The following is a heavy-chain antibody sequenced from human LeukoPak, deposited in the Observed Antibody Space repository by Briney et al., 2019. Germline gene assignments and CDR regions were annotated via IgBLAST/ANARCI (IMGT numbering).Heavy chain of an antibody. V-gene: IGHV1-3*03. CDR3: ARQNVGGANGWYAY. J-gene: IGHJ4*02. D-gene: IGHD6-19*01. Sequence: ASVKVSCKASGYTFNTYAMHWVRQAPGQRLEWMGWINTGNGNTGYSQEFQGRVTITGDTSASTAYMELSSLRSEGMAVYYCARQNVGGANGWYAYWGQGTLVTVSS. CDR1: GYTFNTYA. CDR2: INTGNGNT.